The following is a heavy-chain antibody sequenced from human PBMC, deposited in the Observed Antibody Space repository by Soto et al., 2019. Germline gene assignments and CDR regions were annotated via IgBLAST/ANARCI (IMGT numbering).Heavy chain of an antibody. CDR2: INHSGST. D-gene: IGHD3-10*01. V-gene: IGHV4-34*01. CDR3: ATGRGVRGVIITTYYYYGLDV. J-gene: IGHJ6*02. CDR1: GGSFSGYY. Sequence: SETLSLTCAVYGGSFSGYYWSWIRQPPGEGLEWIGEINHSGSTNYNPSLKSRVTISVDTSKNQFSLKLSSVSAADTAVYYCATGRGVRGVIITTYYYYGLDVWGQGTTVTVSS.